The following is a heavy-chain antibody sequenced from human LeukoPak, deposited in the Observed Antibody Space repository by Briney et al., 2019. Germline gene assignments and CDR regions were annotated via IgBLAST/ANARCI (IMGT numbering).Heavy chain of an antibody. CDR1: GFILSDHY. D-gene: IGHD7-27*01. CDR3: ARSVYGDYYFDC. Sequence: GGSLRLSCAASGFILSDHYMDWVRQAPGKGLEWVGRTKSKADSYTTEYAASVKGRFTISRDDSKNSLYLQMNSLRTEDTGVYYCARSVYGDYYFDCWGQGILVTVAS. J-gene: IGHJ4*02. V-gene: IGHV3-72*01. CDR2: TKSKADSYTT.